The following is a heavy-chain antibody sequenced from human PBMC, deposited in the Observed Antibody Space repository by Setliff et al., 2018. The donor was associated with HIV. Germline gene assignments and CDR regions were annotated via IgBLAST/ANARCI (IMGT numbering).Heavy chain of an antibody. CDR1: GGSFNGYY. V-gene: IGHV4-34*01. J-gene: IGHJ4*02. CDR2: INHSRST. Sequence: PSETLSLTCAVYGGSFNGYYWSWIRQPPGKGLEWIGEINHSRSTNYNPSLKSRVTISVDTSKNQFSLKLSSVTAADTAVYYCVRGRNRVAARPGGPFGYWGQGTLVTVS. D-gene: IGHD6-6*01. CDR3: VRGRNRVAARPGGPFGY.